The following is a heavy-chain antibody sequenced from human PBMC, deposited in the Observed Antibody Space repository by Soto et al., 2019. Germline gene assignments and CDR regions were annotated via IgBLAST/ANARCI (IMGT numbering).Heavy chain of an antibody. CDR3: ASYWNAPHWFDP. CDR2: IYHSGST. CDR1: GGSISSSNR. D-gene: IGHD1-1*01. J-gene: IGHJ5*02. V-gene: IGHV4-4*02. Sequence: SETLSLTCAVSGGSISSSNRWSWVRQPPGKGLEWIGEIYHSGSTNYNPSLKSRVTVSVDKSKDQFSLKLSSVTAADTAVYYCASYWNAPHWFDPWGQGTLVT.